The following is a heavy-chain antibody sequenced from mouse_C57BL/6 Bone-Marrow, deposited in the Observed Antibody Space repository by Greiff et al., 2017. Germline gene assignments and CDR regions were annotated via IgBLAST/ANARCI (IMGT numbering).Heavy chain of an antibody. V-gene: IGHV1-64*01. CDR1: GYTFTRYW. CDR2: IHPSSGST. J-gene: IGHJ2*01. Sequence: VQLQQSGAELVKPGASVKLSCKASGYTFTRYWMPWVRQRPGQGLEWIGMIHPSSGSTNYNERFKRKATLSADKSSSTQYLQISSLTSEDSAVYYGRKAGYFDYWGQGTTLTVSS. CDR3: RKAGYFDY.